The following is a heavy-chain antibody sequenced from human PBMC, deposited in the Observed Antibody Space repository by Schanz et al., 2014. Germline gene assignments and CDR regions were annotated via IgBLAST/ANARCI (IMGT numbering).Heavy chain of an antibody. CDR2: FNDGGVNK. CDR1: RFTVTNAW. Sequence: EVQLLESGGGLVQPGGSLRLSCAASRFTVTNAWMSWVRQAPGKGLEWVSSFNDGGVNKYYADSVKGRFTISSDNSKSTLYLQMSSLRAEDTAVYYWAKSQGSSFDSWGQGTLVTVSS. CDR3: AKSQGSSFDS. J-gene: IGHJ4*02. D-gene: IGHD6-13*01. V-gene: IGHV3-23*01.